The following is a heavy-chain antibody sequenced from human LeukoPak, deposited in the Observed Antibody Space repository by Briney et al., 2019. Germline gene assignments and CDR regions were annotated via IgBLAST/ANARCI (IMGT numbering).Heavy chain of an antibody. CDR2: ISSSGSSI. CDR1: GFTFSDYY. D-gene: IGHD3-10*01. V-gene: IGHV3-11*01. Sequence: PGGSLRLSCAASGFTFSDYYMSWIRQAPGKGLEGVSFISSSGSSIYFADSVKGRFTISRDNAKNSLYLQMNSLRAEDTAVYYCARAKGSYSFDYWGQGTLVTVSS. J-gene: IGHJ4*02. CDR3: ARAKGSYSFDY.